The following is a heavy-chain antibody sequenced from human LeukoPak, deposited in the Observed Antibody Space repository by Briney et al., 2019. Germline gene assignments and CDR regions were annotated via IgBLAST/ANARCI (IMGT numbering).Heavy chain of an antibody. V-gene: IGHV3-7*01. CDR2: IKQDGSDK. J-gene: IGHJ4*02. Sequence: AGGSLRLSCAASGFTLSNYWMTWVRQAPGRGLEWVANIKQDGSDKYYVDSVKGRFTISRDNAKNSLFLQMNSLRAEDTAVYYCARFALKTPPTDWGQGTLVTVSS. CDR3: ARFALKTPPTD. CDR1: GFTLSNYW.